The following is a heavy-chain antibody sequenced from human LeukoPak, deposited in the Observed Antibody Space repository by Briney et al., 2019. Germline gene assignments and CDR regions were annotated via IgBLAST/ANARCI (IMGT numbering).Heavy chain of an antibody. J-gene: IGHJ5*02. CDR2: INPNSGGT. D-gene: IGHD3-22*01. CDR3: ARDLFSYDSSGSWFDP. Sequence: ASVRVSCTASGYTFTSYDFNWLRQAPGQGPEWMGRINPNSGGTNYAQKFQGRVTMTRDTSISTAYMELSRLRSDDTAVYYCARDLFSYDSSGSWFDPWGQGTLVTVSS. CDR1: GYTFTSYD. V-gene: IGHV1-2*06.